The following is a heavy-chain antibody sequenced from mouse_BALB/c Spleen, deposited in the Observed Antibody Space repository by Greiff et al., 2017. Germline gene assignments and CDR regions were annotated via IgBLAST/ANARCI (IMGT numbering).Heavy chain of an antibody. D-gene: IGHD1-1*01. Sequence: VQLQQSGPELVKPGASVKMSCKASGYTFTSYVMHWVKQKPGQGLEWIGYINPYNDGTKYNEKFKGKATLTSDKSSSTAYMELSSLTSEDSAVYYCARDTTVVDPWFAYWGQGTLVTVSA. CDR2: INPYNDGT. V-gene: IGHV1-14*01. CDR1: GYTFTSYV. J-gene: IGHJ3*01. CDR3: ARDTTVVDPWFAY.